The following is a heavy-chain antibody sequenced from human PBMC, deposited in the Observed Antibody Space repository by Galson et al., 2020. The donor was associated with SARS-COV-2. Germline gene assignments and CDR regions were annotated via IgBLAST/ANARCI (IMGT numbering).Heavy chain of an antibody. CDR1: GFTFSSYG. D-gene: IGHD2-15*01. CDR3: AKDRRFWRSGPMTFDP. CDR2: ISYDGSNK. Sequence: GGSLRLSCAASGFTFSSYGMHWVRQAPGKGLEWVAVISYDGSNKYYADSVKGRFTISRDNSKNTLYLQMNSLRAEDTAVYYCAKDRRFWRSGPMTFDPWGQGTLVTVSS. J-gene: IGHJ5*02. V-gene: IGHV3-30*18.